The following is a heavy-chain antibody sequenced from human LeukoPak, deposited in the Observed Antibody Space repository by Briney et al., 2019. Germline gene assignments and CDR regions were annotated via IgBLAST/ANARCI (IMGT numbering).Heavy chain of an antibody. J-gene: IGHJ6*02. CDR2: ISKSGDHT. CDR1: GLTFSTYA. V-gene: IGHV3-23*01. D-gene: IGHD3-16*01. CDR3: ATSWGPDTSAFRWGRDGMDV. Sequence: PGGSLRLSCAASGLTFSTYAMRWIRQAPGKGLEWVSAISKSGDHTYYAASAKGRFTIYRDNSKNTQYLQMNSLRAEDTAVYYCATSWGPDTSAFRWGRDGMDVWGQGTTVIVS.